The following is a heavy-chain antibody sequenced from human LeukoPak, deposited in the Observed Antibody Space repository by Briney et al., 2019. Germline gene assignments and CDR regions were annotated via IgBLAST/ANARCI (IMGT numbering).Heavy chain of an antibody. D-gene: IGHD1-1*01. J-gene: IGHJ6*03. V-gene: IGHV4-59*11. CDR1: GGSISSHY. CDR3: ARDKLEGGYYMDV. Sequence: PSETLSLTCTVSGGSISSHYWSWIRQTPGKGLEWIGYIYYTGISSYNPSLKSRLTISVDTSKNQFSLKLTSVTAADTAVYFCARDKLEGGYYMDVWGTGTTVTVS. CDR2: IYYTGIS.